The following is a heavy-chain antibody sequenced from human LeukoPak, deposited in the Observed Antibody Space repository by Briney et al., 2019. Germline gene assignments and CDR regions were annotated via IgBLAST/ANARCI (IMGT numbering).Heavy chain of an antibody. CDR2: IYMGGNT. Sequence: GGSLRLSCAASGFTVSSHDMSWVRQAPGKGLEWVSVIYMGGNTFYADSVKGRFTISRHTSKNTLYLQMNSLRAEDTAAYYCARVGDEVAYTRGYLDYWGQGTLVTVSS. CDR1: GFTVSSHD. J-gene: IGHJ4*02. CDR3: ARVGDEVAYTRGYLDY. D-gene: IGHD3-16*01. V-gene: IGHV3-53*04.